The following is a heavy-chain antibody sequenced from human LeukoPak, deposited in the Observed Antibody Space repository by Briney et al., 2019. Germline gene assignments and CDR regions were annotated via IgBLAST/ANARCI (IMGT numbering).Heavy chain of an antibody. CDR3: ASLYFYGSGSFPNY. CDR1: GGSISTRYYY. J-gene: IGHJ4*02. V-gene: IGHV4-39*01. CDR2: IHDSGST. D-gene: IGHD3-10*01. Sequence: SETLSLTCAVSGGSISTRYYYWGLIRQPPGKGLEWIGTIHDSGSTYYSPSLKSQVTISVDTSNNQFSLKLSSVTAGDTAVYYCASLYFYGSGSFPNYWGQGILVTVST.